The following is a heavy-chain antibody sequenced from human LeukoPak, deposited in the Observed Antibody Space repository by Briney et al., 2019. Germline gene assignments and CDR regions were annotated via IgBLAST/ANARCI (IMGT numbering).Heavy chain of an antibody. CDR3: ARGYMVRGIIFDY. CDR1: GFTFHFYS. CDR2: ISSRSSTI. Sequence: GGSLRLSCAASGFTFHFYSMTWVRQAPGKGLEWVSYISSRSSTIYYTDSVKGRFTVSRDNAKNSLNLQMNSLRDEDTAVYYCARGYMVRGIIFDYWGQGTLVTVSS. J-gene: IGHJ4*02. V-gene: IGHV3-48*02. D-gene: IGHD3-10*01.